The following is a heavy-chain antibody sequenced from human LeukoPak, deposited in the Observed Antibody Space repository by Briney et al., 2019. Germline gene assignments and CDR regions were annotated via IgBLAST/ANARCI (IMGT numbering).Heavy chain of an antibody. Sequence: GGSLRLSCAASGFTFSSYAMHWVRQAPGKGLEWVAVISYDGSNKYYADSVKGRFTISRDNSKNTLYLQMNSLRAEDTAVYYCARGRVRYFDWSIRYGMDVWGQGTTVTVSS. J-gene: IGHJ6*02. V-gene: IGHV3-30-3*01. D-gene: IGHD3-9*01. CDR2: ISYDGSNK. CDR3: ARGRVRYFDWSIRYGMDV. CDR1: GFTFSSYA.